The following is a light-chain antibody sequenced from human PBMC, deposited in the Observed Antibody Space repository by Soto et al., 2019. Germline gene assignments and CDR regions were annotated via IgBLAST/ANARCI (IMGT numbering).Light chain of an antibody. CDR2: EVT. Sequence: QSVLTQPPSASGSPGQSVTISCTGTSSDVGGYNFVSWYQQHPGKAPKLITYEVTKRPSGVPDRFSGSKSGNTASLTVSGLQAEDEADYYCSSYSGTNNYVFGTGTKLTVL. J-gene: IGLJ1*01. CDR1: SSDVGGYNF. V-gene: IGLV2-8*01. CDR3: SSYSGTNNYV.